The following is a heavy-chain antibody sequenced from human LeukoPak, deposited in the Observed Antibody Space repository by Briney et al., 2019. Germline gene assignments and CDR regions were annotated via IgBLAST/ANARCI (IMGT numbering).Heavy chain of an antibody. CDR3: ASESYDSSGYLDY. CDR1: GFTFSDYY. V-gene: IGHV3-11*04. Sequence: PGGSLRLSCAASGFTFSDYYMSWIRQAPGKGLEWVSYISSSGSTIYYADSVKGRFTISRDNAKNSLYLQMNSLRAEDTAVYYCASESYDSSGYLDYWGQGTLVTVSS. D-gene: IGHD3-22*01. J-gene: IGHJ4*02. CDR2: ISSSGSTI.